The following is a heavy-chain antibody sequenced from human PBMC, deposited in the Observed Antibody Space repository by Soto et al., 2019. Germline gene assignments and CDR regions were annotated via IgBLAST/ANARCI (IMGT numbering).Heavy chain of an antibody. CDR3: ARAADILTGYRLDV. CDR1: GGSISSGGYY. J-gene: IGHJ6*02. D-gene: IGHD3-9*01. CDR2: IYYSGST. Sequence: SETLSLTCTVSGGSISSGGYYWSWIRQHPGKGLEWIGYIYYSGSTYYNPSLKSRVAISVDTSKNQFSLKLSSVTAADTAVYYCARAADILTGYRLDVWGQGTTVTVSS. V-gene: IGHV4-31*03.